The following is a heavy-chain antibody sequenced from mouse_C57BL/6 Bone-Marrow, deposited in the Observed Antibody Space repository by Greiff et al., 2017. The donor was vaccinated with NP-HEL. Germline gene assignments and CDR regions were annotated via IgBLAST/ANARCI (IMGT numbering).Heavy chain of an antibody. V-gene: IGHV1-4*01. D-gene: IGHD2-1*01. Sequence: QVQLKESGAELARPGASVKMSCKASGYTFTSYTMHWVKQRPGQGLEWIGYINPSSGYTKYNQKFKDKATLTADKSSSTAYMQLSSLTSEGSAVYYCARYWIYYGHGEFAYWGQGTLVTVSA. CDR1: GYTFTSYT. CDR3: ARYWIYYGHGEFAY. CDR2: INPSSGYT. J-gene: IGHJ3*01.